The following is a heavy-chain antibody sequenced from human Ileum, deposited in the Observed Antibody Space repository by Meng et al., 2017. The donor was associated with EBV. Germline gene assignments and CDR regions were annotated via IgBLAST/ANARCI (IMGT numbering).Heavy chain of an antibody. CDR2: INTNTGKP. CDR3: ARDSEAADY. D-gene: IGHD6-25*01. CDR1: GYTFTTYG. Sequence: QAQLVQSGSELKKSGASVRISCKASGYTFTTYGMNWVRQAPGQGLEWMGWINTNTGKPTYAQGLTGRFVFSLDTSVSTAYLQISSLKAEDTAVYYCARDSEAADYWGQGTLVTVSS. J-gene: IGHJ4*02. V-gene: IGHV7-4-1*02.